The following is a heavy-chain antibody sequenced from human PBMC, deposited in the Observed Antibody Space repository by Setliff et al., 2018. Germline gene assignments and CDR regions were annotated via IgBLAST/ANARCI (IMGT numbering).Heavy chain of an antibody. V-gene: IGHV4-38-2*01. J-gene: IGHJ4*02. Sequence: SETLSLTCAVSSYSISTNYYWGWIRQPPGKGLEWIGSIYHSGSTYYNPSLKSRVTISVDTSRNQFSLKLTSVTAADTAVYYCARVGAVNYDFDSWGQGTLVTVSS. D-gene: IGHD3-10*01. CDR2: IYHSGST. CDR1: SYSISTNYY. CDR3: ARVGAVNYDFDS.